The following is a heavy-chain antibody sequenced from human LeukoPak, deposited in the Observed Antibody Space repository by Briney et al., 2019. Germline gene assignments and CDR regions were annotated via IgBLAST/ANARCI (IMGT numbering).Heavy chain of an antibody. CDR2: INPSGGST. CDR3: ARRGSSGYYQSSYWYFDL. D-gene: IGHD3-22*01. V-gene: IGHV1-46*01. CDR1: GYTFTSYY. J-gene: IGHJ2*01. Sequence: GASVKVSCKASGYTFTSYYMHWVRQAPGQGLEWMGIINPSGGSTCYAQKFQGRVTMTRDTSTSTVYMELSSLRSEDTAVYYCARRGSSGYYQSSYWYFDLWGRGTLATVSS.